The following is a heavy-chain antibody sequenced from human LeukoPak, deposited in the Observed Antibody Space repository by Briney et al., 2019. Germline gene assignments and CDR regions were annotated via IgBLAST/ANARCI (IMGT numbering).Heavy chain of an antibody. Sequence: GGSLRLSCAASGFTFSSYAMHWVRQAPGKGLEWVAVIWYDGSNKYYADSVKGRFTISRDNSKNTLYLQMNSLRAEDTAVYYCAREGSSWYSNWFDPWGQGTLVTVSS. J-gene: IGHJ5*02. D-gene: IGHD6-13*01. CDR1: GFTFSSYA. CDR2: IWYDGSNK. V-gene: IGHV3-33*08. CDR3: AREGSSWYSNWFDP.